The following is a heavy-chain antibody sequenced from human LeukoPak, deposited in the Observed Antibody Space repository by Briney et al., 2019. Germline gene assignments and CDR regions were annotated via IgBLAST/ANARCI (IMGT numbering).Heavy chain of an antibody. J-gene: IGHJ5*02. V-gene: IGHV1-8*03. Sequence: ASVRVSCKASGYTFTGYYMHWVRQAPGQGLEWMGFMNPNSGRTVYAQKFQGRVTITINTSISTAYMELSSLRSDDTAVYYCARDAWFGELSWFDPWGQGTLVTVSS. CDR2: MNPNSGRT. CDR1: GYTFTGYY. CDR3: ARDAWFGELSWFDP. D-gene: IGHD3-10*01.